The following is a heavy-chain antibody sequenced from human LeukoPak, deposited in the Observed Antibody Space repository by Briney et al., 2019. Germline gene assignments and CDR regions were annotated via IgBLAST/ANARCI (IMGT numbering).Heavy chain of an antibody. J-gene: IGHJ4*02. CDR3: AKDIGDSSGPFDY. CDR2: ISWNSGSI. Sequence: RSLRLSCAASGFTFDDYAMHWVRQAPGKGLEWVSGISWNSGSIGYADSVKGRFTISRDNAKNSLYLQMNSLRAEDTALYYCAKDIGDSSGPFDYWGQGTLVTVSS. CDR1: GFTFDDYA. D-gene: IGHD3-22*01. V-gene: IGHV3-9*01.